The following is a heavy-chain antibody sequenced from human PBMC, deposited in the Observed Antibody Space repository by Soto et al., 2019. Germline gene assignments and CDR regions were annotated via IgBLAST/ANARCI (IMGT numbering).Heavy chain of an antibody. CDR2: IKSKTDGGTT. Sequence: GGSLRLSCAASGFTFSSYAMSWVRQAPGKGLEWVGRIKSKTDGGTTDYAAPVKGRFTISRDDSKNTLYLQMNSLKTEDTAVYYCTTDPGMISCTNGVCYRDEYYYYYYMDVWGKGTTVTVSS. J-gene: IGHJ6*03. CDR3: TTDPGMISCTNGVCYRDEYYYYYYMDV. V-gene: IGHV3-15*01. D-gene: IGHD2-8*01. CDR1: GFTFSSYA.